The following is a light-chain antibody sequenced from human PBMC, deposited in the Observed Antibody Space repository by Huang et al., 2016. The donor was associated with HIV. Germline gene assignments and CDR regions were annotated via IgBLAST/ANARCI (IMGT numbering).Light chain of an antibody. V-gene: IGKV2-30*02. CDR3: MQGTHWPPVT. CDR1: HSLEHSDGNIY. Sequence: DVVMTQSPLLLPVTLGQPAAISCRASHSLEHSDGNIYLNWFHQRPGQSQRRLLYKVSRRDSGVPERFRGGGSGTDFTLTISRVEAEDVGVYYCMQGTHWPPVTFGQGTRLEIK. J-gene: IGKJ5*01. CDR2: KVS.